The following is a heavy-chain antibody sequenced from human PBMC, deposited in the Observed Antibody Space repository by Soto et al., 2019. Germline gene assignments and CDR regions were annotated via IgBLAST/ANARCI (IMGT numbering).Heavy chain of an antibody. CDR1: GFTFSSYS. CDR3: ARDHSIGLLWFGELSFGFDY. J-gene: IGHJ4*02. V-gene: IGHV3-21*01. D-gene: IGHD3-10*01. Sequence: GGSLRLSCASSGFTFSSYSMNLVRQAPGKGLEWVSSISSSSSYIYYADSVKGRFTISRDNAKNSLYLQMNSLRAEDTAVYYCARDHSIGLLWFGELSFGFDYWGQGTLVTVSS. CDR2: ISSSSSYI.